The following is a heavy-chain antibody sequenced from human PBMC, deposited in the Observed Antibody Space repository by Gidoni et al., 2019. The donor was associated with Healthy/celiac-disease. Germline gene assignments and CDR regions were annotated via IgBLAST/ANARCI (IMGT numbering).Heavy chain of an antibody. J-gene: IGHJ4*02. D-gene: IGHD2-15*01. Sequence: SRDNSKNTLYLQMNSLRAEDTAVYYCAKDRNSGDMGFDYWGQGTLVTVSS. CDR3: AKDRNSGDMGFDY. V-gene: IGHV3-23*01.